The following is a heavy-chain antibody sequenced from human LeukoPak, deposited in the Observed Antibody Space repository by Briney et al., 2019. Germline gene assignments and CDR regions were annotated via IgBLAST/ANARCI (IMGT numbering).Heavy chain of an antibody. CDR2: ISSSGSTI. V-gene: IGHV3-11*01. CDR3: AREGIAARLIRYYYMDV. J-gene: IGHJ6*03. D-gene: IGHD6-6*01. Sequence: GGSLRLSCAASGFTFSDYYMSWNRQAQGQGLERVSYISSSGSTIYYADSVKGRFTISRDNAKNSLYLQMNSLRAEDTAVYYCAREGIAARLIRYYYMDVWGKGTTVTVSS. CDR1: GFTFSDYY.